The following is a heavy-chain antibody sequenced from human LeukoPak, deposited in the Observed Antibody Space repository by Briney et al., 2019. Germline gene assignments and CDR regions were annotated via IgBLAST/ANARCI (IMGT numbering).Heavy chain of an antibody. CDR3: ARWGVGATTIDY. Sequence: ASETLSLTCAVYGGSFSGYYWSWIRQPPGKGLEWIGEINHSGSTNYNPSLKSRVTISVDTSKNQFSLKLSSVTAADTAVYYCARWGVGATTIDYWGQGTLVTVSS. V-gene: IGHV4-34*01. J-gene: IGHJ4*02. CDR2: INHSGST. D-gene: IGHD1-26*01. CDR1: GGSFSGYY.